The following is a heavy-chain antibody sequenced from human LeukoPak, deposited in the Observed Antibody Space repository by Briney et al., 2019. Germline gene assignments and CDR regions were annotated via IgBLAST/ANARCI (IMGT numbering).Heavy chain of an antibody. J-gene: IGHJ3*02. Sequence: PGGSLGLSCAASGFTFSSYGMHWVRQAPGKGLEWVAVIWYDGSNKYYADSVKGRFTISRDNSKNTLYLQMNSLRAEDTAVYYCAASGNDAFDIWGQGTMVTVSS. CDR3: AASGNDAFDI. V-gene: IGHV3-33*01. CDR1: GFTFSSYG. CDR2: IWYDGSNK. D-gene: IGHD1-26*01.